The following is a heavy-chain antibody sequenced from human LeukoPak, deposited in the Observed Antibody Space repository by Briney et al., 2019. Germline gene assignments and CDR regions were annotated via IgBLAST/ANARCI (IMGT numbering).Heavy chain of an antibody. CDR3: AKGGGGRLIYYYYMDV. D-gene: IGHD3-16*01. CDR1: GITFSSYG. J-gene: IGHJ6*03. Sequence: GGSLRLSCAASGITFSSYGMSWVRQAPGKGLEWVSGINWNGGSTGYADSVKGRFTISRDNAKNSLYLQMNSLRTEDMALYYCAKGGGGRLIYYYYMDVWGKGTTVTVSS. CDR2: INWNGGST. V-gene: IGHV3-20*04.